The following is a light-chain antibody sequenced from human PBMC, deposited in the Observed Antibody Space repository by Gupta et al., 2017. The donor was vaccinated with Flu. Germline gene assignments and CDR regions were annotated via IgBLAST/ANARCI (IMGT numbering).Light chain of an antibody. CDR2: NSS. J-gene: IGLJ3*02. CDR3: AAWDDSLNGLV. Sequence: QSVLTQPPSASGTPGQRVTISCSGGGSNIGINTVSWYQQLPRTAPKLVIYNSSQRPSGVPDRFSGSKSGTSASLAISGLQSEDEADYYWAAWDDSLNGLVFGGGTKLNVL. V-gene: IGLV1-44*01. CDR1: GSNIGINT.